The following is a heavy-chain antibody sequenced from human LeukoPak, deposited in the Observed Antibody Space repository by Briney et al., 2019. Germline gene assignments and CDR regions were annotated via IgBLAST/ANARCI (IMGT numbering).Heavy chain of an antibody. CDR1: GFTFRNYG. V-gene: IGHV3-33*01. Sequence: GGSLRLSCAPSGFTFRNYGMHWVRQAPGKGLEWVSGLWYDGRNKAYADSVKGRFTISRDNSENMLYLQMNSLRDEDTAVYYCARGLMTPNTYCDLWGQRTLLTVSS. CDR2: LWYDGRNK. CDR3: ARGLMTPNTYCDL. D-gene: IGHD2-8*01. J-gene: IGHJ4*02.